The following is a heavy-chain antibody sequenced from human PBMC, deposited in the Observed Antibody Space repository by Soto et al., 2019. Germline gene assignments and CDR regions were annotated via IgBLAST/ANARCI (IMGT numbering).Heavy chain of an antibody. V-gene: IGHV4-31*03. D-gene: IGHD3-10*01. CDR2: IYYSGST. CDR3: ARFSSYYYGSGSYLSSFDY. J-gene: IGHJ4*02. Sequence: PSETLSLTCTVSGGSISSGGYYWSWIRQHPGKGLEWIGYIYYSGSTYYNPSLKSRVTISVDTSKNQFSLKLSSVTAADTAVYYCARFSSYYYGSGSYLSSFDYWGQGTLVTVSS. CDR1: GGSISSGGYY.